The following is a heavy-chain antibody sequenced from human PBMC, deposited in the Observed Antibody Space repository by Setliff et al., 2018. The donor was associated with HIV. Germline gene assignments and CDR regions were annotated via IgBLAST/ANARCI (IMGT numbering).Heavy chain of an antibody. V-gene: IGHV3-21*01. J-gene: IGHJ3*02. CDR3: ARYAMAVPGYHNAFDI. Sequence: GGSLRLSCAASGFSFGTYSMNWVRQAPGKGLEWVASISGGGKSIYYADSVKGRFTISRDSSKYTLDLQMNSLRAEDTAVYYCARYAMAVPGYHNAFDIWSQGTMVTV. CDR2: ISGGGKSI. CDR1: GFSFGTYS. D-gene: IGHD6-19*01.